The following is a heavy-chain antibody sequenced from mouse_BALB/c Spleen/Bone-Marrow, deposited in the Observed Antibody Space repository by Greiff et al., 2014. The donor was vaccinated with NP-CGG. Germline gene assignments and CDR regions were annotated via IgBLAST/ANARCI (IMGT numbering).Heavy chain of an antibody. CDR1: GYTFTSSW. CDR3: ARGATALDY. D-gene: IGHD1-2*01. CDR2: IHPNSGNT. V-gene: IGHV1S130*01. Sequence: QVQLKESGSVLGGPGASVKLSCKASGYTFTSSWMHWAKQRPGQGLEWIGEIHPNSGNTNYNEKFKGKATLTVDTSPSTAYVDLSSLTSEDSAVYYCARGATALDYWGQGTTLTVSS. J-gene: IGHJ2*01.